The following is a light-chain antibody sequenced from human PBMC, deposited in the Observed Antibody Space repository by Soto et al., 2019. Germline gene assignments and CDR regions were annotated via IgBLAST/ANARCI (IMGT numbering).Light chain of an antibody. CDR1: QSVLYSSNNKNY. J-gene: IGKJ1*01. V-gene: IGKV4-1*01. CDR3: MQALQAWT. CDR2: WAS. Sequence: DIVMTQSPDSLAVSLGERATINCKSSQSVLYSSNNKNYLAWYQQKPGQPPKLLIYWASTRESGVPDRFSGSGSGTDFTLTISSLQAEDVAVYYCMQALQAWTFGQGTKVEIK.